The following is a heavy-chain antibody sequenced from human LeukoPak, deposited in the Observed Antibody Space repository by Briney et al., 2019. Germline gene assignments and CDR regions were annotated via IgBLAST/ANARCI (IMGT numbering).Heavy chain of an antibody. D-gene: IGHD4-17*01. J-gene: IGHJ6*03. V-gene: IGHV4-59*01. CDR2: IYYSGST. CDR3: ARGPQTYGDYFMDV. CDR1: GGSFTTYY. Sequence: SETLSLTCTVSGGSFTTYYWSWIRQPPGKGLEWIGYIYYSGSTNYNPSLKSRVTISVDTSKNQFSLKLSSVTAADTAVYYCARGPQTYGDYFMDVWGKGTTVTISS.